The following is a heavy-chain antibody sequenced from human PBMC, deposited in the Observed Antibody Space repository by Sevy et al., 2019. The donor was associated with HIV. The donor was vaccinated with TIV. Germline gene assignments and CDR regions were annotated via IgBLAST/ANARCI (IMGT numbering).Heavy chain of an antibody. J-gene: IGHJ3*02. Sequence: SSVNVSCKASGYTFTGYYMHWLRQPAGQGLEWMGRINPNSGGTNYAQNFQGRVTNTRDTSIRTAYMELTRLRSDDTAVYYCARRPDAFDIWGQGTMVTVSS. V-gene: IGHV1-2*01. CDR1: GYTFTGYY. CDR3: ARRPDAFDI. CDR2: INPNSGGT.